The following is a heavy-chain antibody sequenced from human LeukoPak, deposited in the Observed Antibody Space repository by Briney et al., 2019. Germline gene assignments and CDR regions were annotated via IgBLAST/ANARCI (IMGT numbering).Heavy chain of an antibody. V-gene: IGHV3-48*01. CDR3: ARDPGSTSATDYFDY. J-gene: IGHJ4*02. CDR2: ISGGSSTM. CDR1: GFTFSDYS. D-gene: IGHD2-2*01. Sequence: GGSLRLSCAASGFTFSDYSMNWVRQAPGKGLEWVSYISGGSSTMYYADSVKGRFTISRDNAKNSLYLQMNSLRAEDTAVYYCARDPGSTSATDYFDYWGQGTLVTVSS.